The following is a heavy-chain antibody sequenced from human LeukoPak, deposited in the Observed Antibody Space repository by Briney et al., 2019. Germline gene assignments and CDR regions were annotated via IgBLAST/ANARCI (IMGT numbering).Heavy chain of an antibody. Sequence: ASVKVSCKASGNTFTVHYMHWLRQAPGQGLEWMGWIKPDSGATNFAQNFQGRVTMTSDTSINTAYMELSSLTSDDTAMYYCARDHDYGPDYRGQGTLVTVSA. V-gene: IGHV1-2*02. CDR3: ARDHDYGPDY. J-gene: IGHJ4*02. CDR2: IKPDSGAT. D-gene: IGHD4/OR15-4a*01. CDR1: GNTFTVHY.